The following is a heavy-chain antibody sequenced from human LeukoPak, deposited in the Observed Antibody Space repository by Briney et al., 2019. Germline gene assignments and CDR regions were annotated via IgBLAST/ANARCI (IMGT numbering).Heavy chain of an antibody. CDR1: GCTFSNYA. D-gene: IGHD2-15*01. Sequence: PGGSLRLSCAASGCTFSNYAMSWVRQAPGRGLEWVSAISNNGGATYYADSVKGRFTISRDNSKNTLFVQMSSLRAEDTAVYDCARQLGYCSDGSCYFDSWGQGTLVTVSS. V-gene: IGHV3-23*01. J-gene: IGHJ4*02. CDR2: ISNNGGAT. CDR3: ARQLGYCSDGSCYFDS.